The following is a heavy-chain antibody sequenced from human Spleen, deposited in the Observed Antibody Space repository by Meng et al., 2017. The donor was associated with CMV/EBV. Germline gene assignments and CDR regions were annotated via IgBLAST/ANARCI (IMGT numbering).Heavy chain of an antibody. V-gene: IGHV3-21*01. CDR2: ISSSSNYI. CDR1: GFTFSPYS. D-gene: IGHD3-16*01. Sequence: GESLKISCAASGFTFSPYSMNWVRQAPGKGLEWVPSISSSSNYIYYADSVKGRFTISRDNAKNSLYLQMNSLRVEDTAVYYCASREGGYWGQGTLVTVSS. CDR3: ASREGGY. J-gene: IGHJ4*02.